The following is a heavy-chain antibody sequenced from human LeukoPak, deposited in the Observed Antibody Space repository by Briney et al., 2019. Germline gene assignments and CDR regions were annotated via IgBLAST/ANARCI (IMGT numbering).Heavy chain of an antibody. Sequence: PGGSLRLSCAASGFTFQRHQMGWARHAPGKGREWVGFISADGGHSRDHPDTVRCRFPISRPNAKTTLSLQLDSLTPQHRATLYCMRDWGPYGSHLVFWGEGTLVTVSS. CDR2: ISADGGHSR. CDR3: MRDWGPYGSHLVF. V-gene: IGHV3-48*03. D-gene: IGHD3-10*01. CDR1: GFTFQRHQ. J-gene: IGHJ4*02.